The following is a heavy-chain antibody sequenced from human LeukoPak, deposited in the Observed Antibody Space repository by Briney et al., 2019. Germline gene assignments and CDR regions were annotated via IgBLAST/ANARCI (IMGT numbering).Heavy chain of an antibody. J-gene: IGHJ4*02. V-gene: IGHV3-33*01. Sequence: GRSLRLSCAASGFTFSSYGMHWVRQAPGKGLEWVAVIWYDGSNKYYADSVKGRFTISGDNSKNTLYLQMNSLRAEDTAVYYCASSLVGATLDYWGQGTLVTVSS. CDR3: ASSLVGATLDY. D-gene: IGHD1-26*01. CDR1: GFTFSSYG. CDR2: IWYDGSNK.